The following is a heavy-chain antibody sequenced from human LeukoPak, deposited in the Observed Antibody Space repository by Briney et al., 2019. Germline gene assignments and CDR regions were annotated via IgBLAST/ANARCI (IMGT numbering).Heavy chain of an antibody. D-gene: IGHD3-9*01. CDR2: IYHSGST. Sequence: PSETLSLTCTVSGYSISSGYYWGWIRQPPGKGLEWMGSIYHSGSTYYNPSLKSRVTISVDTSKNQFSLKLSSVTAADTAVYYCARVSLTEGPPNFDYWGQGTLVTVSS. CDR3: ARVSLTEGPPNFDY. V-gene: IGHV4-38-2*02. J-gene: IGHJ4*02. CDR1: GYSISSGYY.